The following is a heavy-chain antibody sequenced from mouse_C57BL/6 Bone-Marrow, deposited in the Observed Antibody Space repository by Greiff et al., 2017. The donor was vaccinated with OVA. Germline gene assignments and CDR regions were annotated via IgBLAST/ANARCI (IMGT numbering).Heavy chain of an antibody. CDR3: ARGGPIYYDYDGWFAD. V-gene: IGHV5-4*01. J-gene: IGHJ3*01. Sequence: EVQLVESGGGLVKPGGSLKLSCAASGFTFSSYAMSWVRQTPEKRLEWVATISDGGSYTYYPDNVKGRFTISRDNAKNNLYLQMSHLKSEDTAMYYCARGGPIYYDYDGWFADWGQGTLVTVSA. CDR2: ISDGGSYT. D-gene: IGHD2-4*01. CDR1: GFTFSSYA.